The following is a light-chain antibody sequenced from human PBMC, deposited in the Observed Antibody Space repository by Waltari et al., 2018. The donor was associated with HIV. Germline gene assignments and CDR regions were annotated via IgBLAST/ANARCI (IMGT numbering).Light chain of an antibody. Sequence: QSALTQPPSASGSTGPSAPISCPGTSRALGGYDYVSWYQHHPDKAPNLLIYEVSQRPSGVPDRFSGSKSGNTASLTVSGLQAEDEADYYCSSYAGSSIRWVFGGGTKLTVL. V-gene: IGLV2-8*01. J-gene: IGLJ3*02. CDR1: SRALGGYDY. CDR2: EVS. CDR3: SSYAGSSIRWV.